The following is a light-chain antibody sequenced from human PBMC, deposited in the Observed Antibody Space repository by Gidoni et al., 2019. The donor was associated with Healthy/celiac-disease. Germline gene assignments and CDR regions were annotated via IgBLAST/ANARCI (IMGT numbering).Light chain of an antibody. Sequence: DIQSTQSPSSLSASVGDRVTITCRASQSISSYLNWYQPKPGKAPKLLNYAASSLQSGVPSRFSGSGSGTDFTLTISSLQPEAFATYYCQQSYSTPLTFGGGTKVEIK. CDR2: AAS. CDR3: QQSYSTPLT. J-gene: IGKJ4*01. V-gene: IGKV1-39*01. CDR1: QSISSY.